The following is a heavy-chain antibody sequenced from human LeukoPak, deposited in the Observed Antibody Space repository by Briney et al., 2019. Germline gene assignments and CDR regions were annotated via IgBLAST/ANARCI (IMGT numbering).Heavy chain of an antibody. Sequence: PSETLSLTCTVSGGSISSYYWNWIRQPPGKGLEWIGYMYYSGSTNYNPSLKSRVAISVDTSKNQFSLRLRSVTAADTAVYYCAGSSGWGSWWFDPWGQGTLVTVSS. V-gene: IGHV4-59*01. CDR3: AGSSGWGSWWFDP. CDR1: GGSISSYY. J-gene: IGHJ5*02. CDR2: MYYSGST. D-gene: IGHD6-19*01.